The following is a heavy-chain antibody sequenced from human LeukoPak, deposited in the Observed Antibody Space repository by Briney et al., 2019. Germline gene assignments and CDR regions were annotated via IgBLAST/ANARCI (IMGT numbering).Heavy chain of an antibody. Sequence: SPGGSLRLSCAASGFPFTYTWMNWVRQAPGKGLEWVGHIKGKSDGGTTEYAAPVKGRFTISRDDSKSTLYLQMTSFNTDDTAVYYCSRGHYGRWGQGTLVTVSS. D-gene: IGHD3-10*01. V-gene: IGHV3-15*01. J-gene: IGHJ4*02. CDR3: SRGHYGR. CDR2: IKGKSDGGTT. CDR1: GFPFTYTW.